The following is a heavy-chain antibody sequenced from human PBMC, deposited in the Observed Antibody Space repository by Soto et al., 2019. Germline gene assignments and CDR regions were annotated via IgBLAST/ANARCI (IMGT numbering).Heavy chain of an antibody. V-gene: IGHV3-11*05. CDR2: ISSSSSYT. CDR1: GFTFSDYY. J-gene: IGHJ5*02. CDR3: ARDHWFGTKPDHNWFDP. Sequence: GGSLRLSCAASGFTFSDYYMSWIRQAPGKGLEWVSYISSSSSYTNYADSVKGRFTISRDNAKNSLYLQMNSLRAEDTAVYYCARDHWFGTKPDHNWFDPWGQGTLVTVSS. D-gene: IGHD3-10*01.